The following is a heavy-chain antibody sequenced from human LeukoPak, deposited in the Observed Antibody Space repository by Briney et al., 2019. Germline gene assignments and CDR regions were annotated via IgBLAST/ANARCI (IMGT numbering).Heavy chain of an antibody. V-gene: IGHV1-2*02. CDR1: GYTFTGYY. CDR2: INPNSGGT. Sequence: ASVKVSCKASGYTFTGYYMHWVRQAPGQGLEWMGWINPNSGGTNYAQKFQGRVTMTRGTSISTAYMELSRLRSDDTAVYYCARDPGVAVAVTGEYYFDYWGQGTLVTASS. CDR3: ARDPGVAVAVTGEYYFDY. J-gene: IGHJ4*02. D-gene: IGHD6-19*01.